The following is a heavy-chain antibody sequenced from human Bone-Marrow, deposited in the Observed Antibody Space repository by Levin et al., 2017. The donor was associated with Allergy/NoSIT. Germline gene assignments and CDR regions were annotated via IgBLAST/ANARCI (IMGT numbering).Heavy chain of an antibody. CDR1: GGSISSGDSY. D-gene: IGHD5-12*01. J-gene: IGHJ5*02. Sequence: SETLSLTCTVSGGSISSGDSYWSWIRQPPGKGLEWIGYIHYRGGTHYNPSLKSRVTISVDTSKNQFFLKLTSVTAADTAVYYCGRDRGGYGRFDPWGQGTLVSVSS. V-gene: IGHV4-30-4*01. CDR2: IHYRGGT. CDR3: GRDRGGYGRFDP.